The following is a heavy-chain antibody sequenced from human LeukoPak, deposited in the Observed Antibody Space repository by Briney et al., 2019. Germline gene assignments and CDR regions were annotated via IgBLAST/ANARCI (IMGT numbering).Heavy chain of an antibody. CDR2: MNPKSRNT. Sequence: ASVKVSCKASGYTFTNHDINWVRQAPGRGLEWMGWMNPKSRNTGYAQKFQGRVSMTTDTSTTTAYMQLSSLRSEDTAVYYCARASLAFGTKFFDPWGQGTLVTVSS. D-gene: IGHD3-10*01. CDR3: ARASLAFGTKFFDP. V-gene: IGHV1-8*01. CDR1: GYTFTNHD. J-gene: IGHJ5*02.